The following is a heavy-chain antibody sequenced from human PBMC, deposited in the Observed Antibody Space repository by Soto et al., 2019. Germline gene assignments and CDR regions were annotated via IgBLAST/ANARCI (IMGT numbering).Heavy chain of an antibody. V-gene: IGHV4-59*08. Sequence: SETLCRPWTVSGGSISSYYWSWIRKPPGKGLEWIGYIYYSGSTNYNPSLKTRLTMSVDTSKNKFSLTLRSVTAADTAVYYCARQALRRPFGRLIVTAFGSWGQGSLVTVSS. CDR1: GGSISSYY. D-gene: IGHD3-16*02. CDR3: ARQALRRPFGRLIVTAFGS. J-gene: IGHJ5*02. CDR2: IYYSGST.